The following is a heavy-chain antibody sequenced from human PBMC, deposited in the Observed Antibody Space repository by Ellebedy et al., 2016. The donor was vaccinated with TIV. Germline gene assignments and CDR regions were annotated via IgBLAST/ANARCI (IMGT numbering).Heavy chain of an antibody. V-gene: IGHV1-46*01. CDR2: LDPRAGST. Sequence: ASVKVSCKASGYPFTNYYFHWIRQAPGQGLEWMGVLDPRAGSTTYAETLQGRISITRDLSTRTVYMELSGLTSDDTAVYYCATVPSAGADFWGPGTLVSVSS. D-gene: IGHD4-17*01. J-gene: IGHJ4*02. CDR3: ATVPSAGADF. CDR1: GYPFTNYY.